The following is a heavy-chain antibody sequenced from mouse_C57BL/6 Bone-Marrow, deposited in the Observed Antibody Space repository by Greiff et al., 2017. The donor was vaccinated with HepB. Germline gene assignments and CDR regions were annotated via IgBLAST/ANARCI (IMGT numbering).Heavy chain of an antibody. Sequence: EVKLQESGPGLVKPSQSLSLTCSVTGYSITSGYYWNWIRQFPGNKLEWMGYISYDGSNNYNPSLKKRISITRDTSKNQFFLKLNSVTTEDTATYYCAREWGFYAMDYWGQGTSVTVSS. CDR2: ISYDGSN. CDR3: AREWGFYAMDY. J-gene: IGHJ4*01. CDR1: GYSITSGYY. V-gene: IGHV3-6*01. D-gene: IGHD3-1*01.